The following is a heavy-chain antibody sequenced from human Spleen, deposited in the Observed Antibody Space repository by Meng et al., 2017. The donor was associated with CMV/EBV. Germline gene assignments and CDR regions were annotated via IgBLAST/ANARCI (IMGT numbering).Heavy chain of an antibody. V-gene: IGHV4-34*01. D-gene: IGHD2-2*01. J-gene: IGHJ6*02. CDR1: GGSFSGYY. Sequence: SETLSLTCAVYGGSFSGYYWSWIRQPPGKGLEWIGEINHSGSTNYNPSLKSRVTISVDTSKNQFSLKLSSVTAADTAVYYCASLPAAISKGDYYYYYGMDVWGQGTTVTVSS. CDR3: ASLPAAISKGDYYYYYGMDV. CDR2: INHSGST.